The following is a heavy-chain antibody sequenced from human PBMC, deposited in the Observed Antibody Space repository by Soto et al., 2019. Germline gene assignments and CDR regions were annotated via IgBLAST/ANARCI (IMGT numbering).Heavy chain of an antibody. J-gene: IGHJ4*02. Sequence: SETLSLTCTVSGGSISSYYWSWIRQPPGKGLEWIGYIYYSGSTNYNPSLKSRVTISVDTSKNQFSLKLSSVTAADTAVYYCARQIYRVHFDYWGQGTLVTVSS. V-gene: IGHV4-59*08. CDR2: IYYSGST. CDR1: GGSISSYY. D-gene: IGHD5-12*01. CDR3: ARQIYRVHFDY.